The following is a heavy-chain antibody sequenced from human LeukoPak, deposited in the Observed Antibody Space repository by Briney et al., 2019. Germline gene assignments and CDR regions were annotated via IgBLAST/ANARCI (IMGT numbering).Heavy chain of an antibody. CDR1: GFTVTSNY. CDR3: ARDFGDNYSDY. CDR2: IYSGGST. V-gene: IGHV3-53*01. J-gene: IGHJ4*02. D-gene: IGHD3-10*01. Sequence: GGSLRLSCAASGFTVTSNYMSWVRQAPGRGLEWVSVIYSGGSTYYADSVKGRFIISRDNSKNTLYLQMNSLRAEDTAVYYCARDFGDNYSDYWGQGTLVTVS.